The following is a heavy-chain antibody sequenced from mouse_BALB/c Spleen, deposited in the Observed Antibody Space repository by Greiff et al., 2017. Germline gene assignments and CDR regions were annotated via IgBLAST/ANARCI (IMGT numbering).Heavy chain of an antibody. Sequence: EVQRVESGGGLVKPGGSLKLSCAASGFTFSSYAMSWVRQSPEKRLEWVAEISSGGSYTYYSDTVTGRFTISRDNAKNTLYLEMSSLRSEDTAMYYCARDYDYDGGYYFDYWGQGTTLTVSS. CDR2: ISSGGSYT. D-gene: IGHD2-4*01. V-gene: IGHV5-9-4*01. CDR1: GFTFSSYA. J-gene: IGHJ2*01. CDR3: ARDYDYDGGYYFDY.